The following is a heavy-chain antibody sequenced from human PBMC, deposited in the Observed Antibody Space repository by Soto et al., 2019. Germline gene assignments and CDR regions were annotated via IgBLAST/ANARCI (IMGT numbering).Heavy chain of an antibody. CDR2: VYYSGST. J-gene: IGHJ4*02. V-gene: IGHV4-59*01. Sequence: SETLSLTCTLSGGSISGYYWSWIRQPPGKGLEWIGYVYYSGSTKYNPSLESRVTISVDMSNNQFSLMLTSVTAADTAVYYCARYRRTDAEGYRLDFWGQGTLVTVSS. CDR1: GGSISGYY. D-gene: IGHD5-12*01. CDR3: ARYRRTDAEGYRLDF.